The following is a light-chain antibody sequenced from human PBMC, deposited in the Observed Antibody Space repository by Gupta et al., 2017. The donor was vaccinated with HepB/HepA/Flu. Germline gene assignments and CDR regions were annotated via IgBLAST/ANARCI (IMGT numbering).Light chain of an antibody. Sequence: SALTQPASVSASPGPAITISCTGTSSDVGDYNYVSWYQQHPGKAPKLMIYDVSNRPSGVSNRFSGSKSGNTASLTISGHQAEEEADYYCSSYTSSSTVVFGGGTKLTVL. CDR2: DVS. J-gene: IGLJ2*01. V-gene: IGLV2-14*03. CDR1: SSDVGDYNY. CDR3: SSYTSSSTVV.